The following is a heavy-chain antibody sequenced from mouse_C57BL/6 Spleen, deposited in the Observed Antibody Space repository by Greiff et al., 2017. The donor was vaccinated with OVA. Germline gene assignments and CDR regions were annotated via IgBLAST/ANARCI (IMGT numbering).Heavy chain of an antibody. J-gene: IGHJ2*01. CDR3: ARQGYGNYVGNY. Sequence: VHLVESGAELARPGASVKLSCKASGYTFTSYGISWVKQRTGQGLEWIGEIYPRSGNTYYNEKFKGKATLTADKSSSTAYMELRSLTSEDSAVYFCARQGYGNYVGNYWGQGTTLTVSS. D-gene: IGHD2-10*02. V-gene: IGHV1-81*01. CDR2: IYPRSGNT. CDR1: GYTFTSYG.